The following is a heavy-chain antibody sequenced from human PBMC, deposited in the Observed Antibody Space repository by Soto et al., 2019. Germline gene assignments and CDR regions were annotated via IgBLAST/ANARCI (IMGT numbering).Heavy chain of an antibody. D-gene: IGHD3-22*01. CDR2: IYHSGST. J-gene: IGHJ3*02. V-gene: IGHV4-4*02. CDR3: ARAISRWLSEDAFDI. Sequence: PSETLSLTCAVSGGSISSSNWWSWARQPPGKGLEWIGEIYHSGSTNYNPSLKSRVTISVDKSKNQFSLKLSSVTAADTAVYYCARAISRWLSEDAFDIWGQGTMVTVSS. CDR1: GGSISSSNW.